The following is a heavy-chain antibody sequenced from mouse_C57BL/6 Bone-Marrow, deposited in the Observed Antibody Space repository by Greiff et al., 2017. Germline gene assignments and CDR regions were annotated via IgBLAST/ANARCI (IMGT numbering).Heavy chain of an antibody. CDR2: ILPGSGNT. CDR3: ARWEYAMDY. CDR1: GYTFTGYW. D-gene: IGHD4-1*01. J-gene: IGHJ4*01. Sequence: VQLQQSGAELMKPGASVKLSCKATGYTFTGYWLEWVKQRPGHGLEWIGEILPGSGNTNYNEKFKGKATFTADTSYNTAYMQLSSLTTADSSIYRCARWEYAMDYWGQGTSVTVSS. V-gene: IGHV1-9*01.